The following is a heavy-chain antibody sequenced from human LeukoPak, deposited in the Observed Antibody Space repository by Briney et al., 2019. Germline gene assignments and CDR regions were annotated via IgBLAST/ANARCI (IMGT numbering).Heavy chain of an antibody. D-gene: IGHD3-10*01. V-gene: IGHV3-7*01. CDR1: GFTFSSYW. J-gene: IGHJ4*02. CDR2: IKQDGSEK. Sequence: QPGGSLRLSCAASGFTFSSYWMSWVRQAPGKGLEWVANIKQDGSEKYYVDSVKGRFTISRDNAKNSLYLQMNSLRAEDTAVYYCASRHSQLYYGSGPLGYWGQGTLVTVSS. CDR3: ASRHSQLYYGSGPLGY.